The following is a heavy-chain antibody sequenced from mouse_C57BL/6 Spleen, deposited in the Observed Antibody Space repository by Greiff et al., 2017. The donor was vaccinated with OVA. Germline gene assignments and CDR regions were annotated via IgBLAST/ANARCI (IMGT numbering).Heavy chain of an antibody. J-gene: IGHJ2*01. Sequence: EVQVVESEGGLVQPGSSMKLSCTASGFTFSDYYMAWVRQVPEKGLEWVANINYDGSSTYYLDSLKSRFIISRDNAKNILYLQMSSLKSEDTATYYCARHYDYEAYFDYWGQGTTLTVSS. D-gene: IGHD2-4*01. V-gene: IGHV5-16*01. CDR2: INYDGSST. CDR1: GFTFSDYY. CDR3: ARHYDYEAYFDY.